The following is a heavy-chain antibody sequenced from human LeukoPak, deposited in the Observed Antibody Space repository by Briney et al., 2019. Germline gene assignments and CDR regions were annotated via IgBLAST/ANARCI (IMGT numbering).Heavy chain of an antibody. CDR1: GGSINSYY. Sequence: SETLSLTCTVSGGSINSYYWSWIRQPPGKGLEWIGYIYYIGSTNYNPSLRGRATISVDTSNNQFYLKLSSVTATDTAVYYCARRGYSSGSNWFDPWGQGTLVTVSS. D-gene: IGHD6-19*01. V-gene: IGHV4-59*08. J-gene: IGHJ5*02. CDR2: IYYIGST. CDR3: ARRGYSSGSNWFDP.